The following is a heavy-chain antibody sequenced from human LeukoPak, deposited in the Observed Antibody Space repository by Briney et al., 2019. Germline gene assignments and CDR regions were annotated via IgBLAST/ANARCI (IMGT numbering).Heavy chain of an antibody. V-gene: IGHV1-2*02. Sequence: GASVKVSCKASGYTFTVYYMHWVRHAPGQGLEWMGWVNPNSGGTNYAQKFQGRVTMTRDTSISTAYMELSRLRSDDTAVYYCYIGSYYVGVRPMDVWGQGTTVTVSS. CDR1: GYTFTVYY. CDR3: YIGSYYVGVRPMDV. J-gene: IGHJ6*02. D-gene: IGHD1-26*01. CDR2: VNPNSGGT.